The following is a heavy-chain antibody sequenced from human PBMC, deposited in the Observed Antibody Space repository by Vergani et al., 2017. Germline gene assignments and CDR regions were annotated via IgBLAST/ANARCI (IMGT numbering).Heavy chain of an antibody. J-gene: IGHJ6*03. CDR3: ARAAYCGGDCYPAYYYYYYMDV. CDR1: GGTFSSYA. D-gene: IGHD2-21*01. CDR2: IIPIFGTA. Sequence: QVQLVQSGAEVKKPGSSVKVSCKASGGTFSSYAISWVRQAPGQGLEWMGGIIPIFGTANYAQKFQGRVTITADESTSTAYMELSSLRSEDTAVYYCARAAYCGGDCYPAYYYYYYMDVGGKGTTVTVSS. V-gene: IGHV1-69*01.